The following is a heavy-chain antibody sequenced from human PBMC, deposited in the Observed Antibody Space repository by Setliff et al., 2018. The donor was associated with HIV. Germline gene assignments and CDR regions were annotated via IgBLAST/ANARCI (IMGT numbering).Heavy chain of an antibody. V-gene: IGHV1-46*01. Sequence: ASVKVSCKASGYTFTSYYMHWVRQAPGQGLQWMGIINPSGGSTTYAQKFQGRVTMTRDTSTTTIFMELSSLRSEDTAVYYCARDGYYNFWSGYGYYYYYMDVWDKGTTVTAP. CDR2: INPSGGST. D-gene: IGHD3-3*01. CDR1: GYTFTSYY. CDR3: ARDGYYNFWSGYGYYYYYMDV. J-gene: IGHJ6*03.